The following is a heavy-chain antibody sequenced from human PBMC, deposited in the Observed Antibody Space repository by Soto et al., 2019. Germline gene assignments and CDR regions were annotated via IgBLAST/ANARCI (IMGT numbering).Heavy chain of an antibody. Sequence: GGSLRLSFSASVFPFSSYCMHWVRPAPGKGLVWVSRINSDGSSTSYADSVKGRFTISRDNAKNTLYLQMNSLRAEDTAVYYCARGRSGSYYDYYYGMDVWGQGTTVTVSS. CDR1: VFPFSSYC. V-gene: IGHV3-74*01. CDR3: ARGRSGSYYDYYYGMDV. J-gene: IGHJ6*02. D-gene: IGHD1-26*01. CDR2: INSDGSST.